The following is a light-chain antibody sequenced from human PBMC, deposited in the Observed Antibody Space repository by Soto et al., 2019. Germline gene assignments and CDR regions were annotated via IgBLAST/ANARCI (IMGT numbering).Light chain of an antibody. CDR1: QSVLYSSNNKNY. V-gene: IGKV4-1*01. CDR3: QQYYSTPWT. CDR2: WAS. J-gene: IGKJ1*01. Sequence: DIVMTQSPDSLAVSLGERATINCKSSQSVLYSSNNKNYLAWYQQKPGQPPKLLIYWASTRESGVPDRFSGSGSGTEFPLTISRLQAEDVAVYYCQQYYSTPWTFRQGTKVEIK.